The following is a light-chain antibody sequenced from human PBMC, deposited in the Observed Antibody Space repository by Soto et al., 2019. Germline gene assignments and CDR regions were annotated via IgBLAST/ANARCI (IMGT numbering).Light chain of an antibody. Sequence: DIQMTQSPSTLSASVGDRVTITCRASQSIHSYLAWYQQKPGKAPKLLIYTASSLESGVPSRFSGSGSGTEFTLTITSLQPDDFATYYCQQYHSYSWTFGQRTKVEIK. V-gene: IGKV1-5*03. CDR3: QQYHSYSWT. CDR2: TAS. CDR1: QSIHSY. J-gene: IGKJ1*01.